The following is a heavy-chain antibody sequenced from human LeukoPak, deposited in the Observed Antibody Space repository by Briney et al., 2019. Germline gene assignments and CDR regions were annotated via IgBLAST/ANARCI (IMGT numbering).Heavy chain of an antibody. CDR1: GYSISSGYY. D-gene: IGHD2-2*01. Sequence: SETLSLTCTVSGYSISSGYYWGWIRQPPGKGLEWIGSIYHSGSTYYNPSLKRRVTISIDTSKNQFSLNLSSVTAADTAMYYCAREGVEPAGDAFDIWGPGTMVTVSS. J-gene: IGHJ3*02. CDR2: IYHSGST. V-gene: IGHV4-38-2*02. CDR3: AREGVEPAGDAFDI.